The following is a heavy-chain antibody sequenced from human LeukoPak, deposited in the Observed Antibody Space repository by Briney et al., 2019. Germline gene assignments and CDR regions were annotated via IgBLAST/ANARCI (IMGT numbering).Heavy chain of an antibody. J-gene: IGHJ2*01. CDR2: FYRTTGS. CDR1: EIIVSGYH. Sequence: VGSLRLSCEASEIIVSGYHLSWVRQAPGKGLEWLSDFYRTTGSYYADSVRGGFTISRHDSNNTLSLQMNSLRPEDTAVYYCVRRQHQNWGFDLWGRGTVVTVTS. CDR3: VRRQHQNWGFDL. D-gene: IGHD6-13*01. V-gene: IGHV3-53*04.